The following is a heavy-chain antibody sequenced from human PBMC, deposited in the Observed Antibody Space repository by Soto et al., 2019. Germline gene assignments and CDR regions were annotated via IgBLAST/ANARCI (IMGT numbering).Heavy chain of an antibody. V-gene: IGHV4-31*03. CDR2: IYYTGKT. Sequence: QVQLQESGPGLVKPSQTLSLTCTVSGDPLSLGGFYWTWIRQHPGKGLEWLGYIYYTGKTYYNPSLESRLTMSVYMSKNKFSLNLSFVTAADTAVYYCARDGSSTADWIDPWGQGILVTVSS. CDR1: GDPLSLGGFY. J-gene: IGHJ5*02. D-gene: IGHD2-2*01. CDR3: ARDGSSTADWIDP.